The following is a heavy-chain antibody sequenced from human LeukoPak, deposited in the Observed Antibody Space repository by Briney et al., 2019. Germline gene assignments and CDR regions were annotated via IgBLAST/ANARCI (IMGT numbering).Heavy chain of an antibody. CDR2: ISYDGSNK. D-gene: IGHD3-22*01. CDR1: GFTFSSYG. CDR3: ANLPNYYDSSGTYYFDY. Sequence: GGSLRLSCAASGFTFSSYGMHWVRQAPGKGLEWVAVISYDGSNKYYADSEKGRFTISRDNSKNTLYLQMNSLRAEDTAVYYCANLPNYYDSSGTYYFDYWGQGTLVTVSS. J-gene: IGHJ4*02. V-gene: IGHV3-30*18.